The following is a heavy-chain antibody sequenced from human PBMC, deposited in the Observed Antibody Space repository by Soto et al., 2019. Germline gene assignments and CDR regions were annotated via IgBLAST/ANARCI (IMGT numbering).Heavy chain of an antibody. V-gene: IGHV3-23*01. Sequence: QPWGSLRLSCAASGFNFMGEAMTFFRHSAVKGLEWISALTPGGETTYYINSVKGRFTISRDNAKDTLFLQMNSLTDADTAIYYCVKDSPVSGKYQDLDYWGQGTLVTVSS. CDR2: LTPGGETT. CDR1: GFNFMGEA. D-gene: IGHD1-26*01. J-gene: IGHJ4*02. CDR3: VKDSPVSGKYQDLDY.